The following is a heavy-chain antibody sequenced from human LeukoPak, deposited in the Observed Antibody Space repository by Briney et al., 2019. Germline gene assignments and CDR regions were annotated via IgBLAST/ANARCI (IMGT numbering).Heavy chain of an antibody. J-gene: IGHJ4*02. V-gene: IGHV3-23*01. CDR2: IVGCGGGT. Sequence: GGSLRLSCAASGFTFSTYAMSWVRQAPGKGLEWVSAIVGCGGGTYYADSVKGRFTISRDNSKNTLYLQMNSLRAEDTALYYCAKESAGSYYSIDYWGQGTLVTVSS. CDR1: GFTFSTYA. CDR3: AKESAGSYYSIDY. D-gene: IGHD1-26*01.